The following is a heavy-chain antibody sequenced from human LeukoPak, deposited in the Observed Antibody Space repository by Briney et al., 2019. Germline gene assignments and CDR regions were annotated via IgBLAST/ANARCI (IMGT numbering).Heavy chain of an antibody. CDR3: ARGTVRGGYCTNGVCFRGFYYYGMDV. CDR2: ISSSGSTI. Sequence: GGSLRLSCAASGFTFSDYYMSWIRQAPGEGLEWVSYISSSGSTIYYADSVKGRFTISRDNAKNSLYLQMNSLRAEDTAVYYCARGTVRGGYCTNGVCFRGFYYYGMDVWGQGTTVTVSS. CDR1: GFTFSDYY. J-gene: IGHJ6*02. V-gene: IGHV3-11*01. D-gene: IGHD2-8*01.